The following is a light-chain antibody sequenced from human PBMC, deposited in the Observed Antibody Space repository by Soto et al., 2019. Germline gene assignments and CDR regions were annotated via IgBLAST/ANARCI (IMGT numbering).Light chain of an antibody. CDR2: DVS. V-gene: IGKV3-11*01. Sequence: EIVLTQSPAIVSLSPGERATLSCRASQSVSTYVAWYQHKPGQAPRLLIHDVSFRATGIPERFSGSGSGTDFTLTISSLEPEDFAGYYCQHRYSFSFGPGTKVDVK. CDR3: QHRYSFS. CDR1: QSVSTY. J-gene: IGKJ3*01.